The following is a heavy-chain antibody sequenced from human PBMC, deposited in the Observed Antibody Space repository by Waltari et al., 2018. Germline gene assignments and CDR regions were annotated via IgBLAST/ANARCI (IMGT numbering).Heavy chain of an antibody. J-gene: IGHJ4*02. Sequence: EVQLVESGGGSVQPGGSLRLSCAASGMTLSSYWMNWVRQAPGKGQEWVANIKQDGSEKNYVDSVEGRFSISRDNAQNSLYLQMNSLRAEDTAIYYCVTGLTTVTAKDYFDHWGQGALVTVSS. CDR2: IKQDGSEK. D-gene: IGHD4-17*01. V-gene: IGHV3-7*01. CDR3: VTGLTTVTAKDYFDH. CDR1: GMTLSSYW.